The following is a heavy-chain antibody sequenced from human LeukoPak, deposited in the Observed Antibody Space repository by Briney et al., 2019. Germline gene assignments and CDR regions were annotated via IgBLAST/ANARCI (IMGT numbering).Heavy chain of an antibody. CDR2: IIPILGIA. Sequence: ASVKVSCKASGGTFSSYAISWVRQAPGQGLEWMGRIIPILGIANYAQKFQGRVTITADKSTSTAYMELSSLRSEDTAVYYCARGGYSSSWYSPSPFDYWGQGTLVTVSS. V-gene: IGHV1-69*04. CDR3: ARGGYSSSWYSPSPFDY. D-gene: IGHD6-13*01. CDR1: GGTFSSYA. J-gene: IGHJ4*02.